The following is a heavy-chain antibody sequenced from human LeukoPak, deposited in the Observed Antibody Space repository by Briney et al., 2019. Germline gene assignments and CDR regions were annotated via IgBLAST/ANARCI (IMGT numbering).Heavy chain of an antibody. D-gene: IGHD1-7*01. CDR1: GYTFAHPG. CDR2: ISAYSGST. J-gene: IGHJ4*02. CDR3: ARGGSNWNYQYYFDY. Sequence: ASVKVSCKASGYTFAHPGINWVRQAPGQGLEWLGWISAYSGSTNYAQKFQGRVTMTIDTSTTTAYMELRGLRSDDTAVYYCARGGSNWNYQYYFDYWGQGTLVTVSS. V-gene: IGHV1-18*01.